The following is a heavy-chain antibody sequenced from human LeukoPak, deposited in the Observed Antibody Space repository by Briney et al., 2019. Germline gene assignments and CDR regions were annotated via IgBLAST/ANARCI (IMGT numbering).Heavy chain of an antibody. Sequence: ASVKVSCKVSGYTLTELSMHWVRQAPGKGLEWMGGFDREDGETIYAQKFQGRVTMTEDTSTDTAYMELSSLRSEDTAVYYCATGDHGGNPPGFYWGQGTLVTVSS. V-gene: IGHV1-24*01. CDR1: GYTLTELS. CDR3: ATGDHGGNPPGFY. D-gene: IGHD4-23*01. CDR2: FDREDGET. J-gene: IGHJ4*02.